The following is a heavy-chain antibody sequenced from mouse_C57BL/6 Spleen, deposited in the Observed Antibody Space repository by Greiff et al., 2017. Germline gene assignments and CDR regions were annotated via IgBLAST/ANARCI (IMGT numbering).Heavy chain of an antibody. J-gene: IGHJ2*01. CDR3: ARTDYYGYYFDY. D-gene: IGHD1-1*01. CDR1: GYSFTSYY. V-gene: IGHV1-66*01. Sequence: VKLVESGPELVKPGASVKISCKASGYSFTSYYIHWVKQRPGQGLEWIGWIYPGSGNTKYNEKFKGKATLTADTSSSTAYMQLSSLTSEDSAVYYCARTDYYGYYFDYWGQGTTLTVSS. CDR2: IYPGSGNT.